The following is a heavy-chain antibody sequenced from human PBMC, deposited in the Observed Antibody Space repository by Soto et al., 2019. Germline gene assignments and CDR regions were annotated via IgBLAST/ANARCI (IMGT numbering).Heavy chain of an antibody. Sequence: PGGSLRLSCAASGFTFSSYDMHWVRQATGKGLEWVSAIGTAGDTYYPGSVKGRFTISRENAKNSLYLQMNSLRAEDTAVYYCARGGYSYGYDYWGQGTLVTVSS. CDR2: IGTAGDT. CDR3: ARGGYSYGYDY. V-gene: IGHV3-13*01. D-gene: IGHD5-18*01. CDR1: GFTFSSYD. J-gene: IGHJ4*02.